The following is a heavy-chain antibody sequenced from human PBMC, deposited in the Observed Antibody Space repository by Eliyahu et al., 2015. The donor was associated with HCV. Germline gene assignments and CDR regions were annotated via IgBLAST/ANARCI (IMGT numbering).Heavy chain of an antibody. CDR3: ASRTMWFGELLDAFDI. CDR2: IYPGDSDT. D-gene: IGHD3-10*01. J-gene: IGHJ3*02. CDR1: GYSFTSYW. V-gene: IGHV5-51*01. Sequence: EVQLVQSGAEVKKPGESLKISCKGSGYSFTSYWIGWVRQMPGKGLEWMGIIYPGDSDTRYSPSFQGQVTISADKSISTAYLQWSSLKASDTAMYYCASRTMWFGELLDAFDIWGQGTMVTVS.